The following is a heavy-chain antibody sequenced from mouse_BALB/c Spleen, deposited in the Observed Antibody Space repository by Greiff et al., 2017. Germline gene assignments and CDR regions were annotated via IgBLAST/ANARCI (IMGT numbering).Heavy chain of an antibody. J-gene: IGHJ4*01. CDR3: ARRGCMDY. CDR1: GFTFSDYY. V-gene: IGHV5-4*02. CDR2: ISDGGSYT. Sequence: EVLLVESGGGLVKPGGSLKLSCAASGFTFSDYYMYWVCQTPEKRLEWVATISDGGSYTYYPDSVKGRFTISRDNAKNNLYLQMSSLKSEDTAMYYCARRGCMDYWGQGTSVTVSS.